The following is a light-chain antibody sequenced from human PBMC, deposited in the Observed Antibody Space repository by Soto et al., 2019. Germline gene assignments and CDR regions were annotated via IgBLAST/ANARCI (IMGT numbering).Light chain of an antibody. V-gene: IGKV1-8*01. CDR1: QGISSY. CDR2: AAS. J-gene: IGKJ4*01. Sequence: AIRMTQSPSSLSASTGDRVTITCRASQGISSYLAWYQQKPGKEHNLLIYAASTLQSGGPSRFRRSGSGTDFTLTISCLQSEDFATYYCQQYYSYTKLTVRGGTKVEIK. CDR3: QQYYSYTKLT.